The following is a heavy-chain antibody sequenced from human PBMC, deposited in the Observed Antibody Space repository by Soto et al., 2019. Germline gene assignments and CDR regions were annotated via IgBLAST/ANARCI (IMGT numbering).Heavy chain of an antibody. J-gene: IGHJ4*02. CDR2: ISYDGSNK. CDR3: AKIGQDDY. V-gene: IGHV3-30*18. CDR1: GFTFSSYG. Sequence: QVQLVESGGGVVQPGRSLRLSCAASGFTFSSYGMHWVRQAPGKGLEWVAVISYDGSNKYYADSVKGRFTISRDNSKNTLYLQMNSLRAGDTAVYYCAKIGQDDYWGQGTLVTVSS.